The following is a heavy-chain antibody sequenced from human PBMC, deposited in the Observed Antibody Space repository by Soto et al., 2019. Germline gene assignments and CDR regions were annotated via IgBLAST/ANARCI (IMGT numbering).Heavy chain of an antibody. CDR2: IYYSGST. J-gene: IGHJ4*02. V-gene: IGHV4-59*01. CDR1: GGSISSYY. CDR3: ARAYGDYVHY. Sequence: QVQLQESGPGLVKPSETLSLTCTVSGGSISSYYWSWIRQPPGKGLEWIGYIYYSGSTNYNPSLKSRVTISVDTSKNQCSLKLSSVTAADTAVYYCARAYGDYVHYWGQGTLVTVSS. D-gene: IGHD4-17*01.